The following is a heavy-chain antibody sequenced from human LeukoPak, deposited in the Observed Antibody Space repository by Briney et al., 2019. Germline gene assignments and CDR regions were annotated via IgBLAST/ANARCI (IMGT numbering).Heavy chain of an antibody. D-gene: IGHD3-10*01. J-gene: IGHJ4*02. CDR1: GYTFTSYY. V-gene: IGHV1-46*01. Sequence: ASVKVSCKASGYTFTSYYMHWVRQAPGQGLEWMGIINPSGGSTSYAQKFQGRVTMTTDTSTSTAYMELRSLRSDDTAVYYCARFSHGSGSYYQGFDYWGQGTLVTVSS. CDR2: INPSGGST. CDR3: ARFSHGSGSYYQGFDY.